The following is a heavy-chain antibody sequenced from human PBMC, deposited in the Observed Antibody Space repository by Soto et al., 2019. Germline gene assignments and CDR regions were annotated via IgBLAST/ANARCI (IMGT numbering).Heavy chain of an antibody. CDR3: TSDTWN. V-gene: IGHV3-15*01. CDR2: IKHRADGGPL. CDR1: GFIFSKEW. J-gene: IGHJ4*02. D-gene: IGHD1-1*01. Sequence: EVQLVESGGGLVKPGESLRLSCAASGFIFSKEWMTWVRQAPGRGVEWVARIKHRADGGPLDYDAPVKSRCTISRDDSVMMVYLQMNSLTPEDPARYFCTSDTWNWGQGTLVTVSS.